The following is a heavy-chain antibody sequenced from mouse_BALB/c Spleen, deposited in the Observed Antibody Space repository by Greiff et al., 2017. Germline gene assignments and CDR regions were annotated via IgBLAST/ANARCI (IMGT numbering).Heavy chain of an antibody. CDR2: IYPGNGDT. J-gene: IGHJ2*01. CDR3: ARNYDYYFDY. Sequence: QVQLKQPGAELVKPGASVKMSCKASGYTFTSYNMHWVKQTPGQGLEWIGAIYPGNGDTSYNQKFKGKATLTADKSSSTAYMQLSSLTSEDSAVYYCARNYDYYFDYWGQGTTLTVSS. V-gene: IGHV1-12*01. CDR1: GYTFTSYN. D-gene: IGHD2-4*01.